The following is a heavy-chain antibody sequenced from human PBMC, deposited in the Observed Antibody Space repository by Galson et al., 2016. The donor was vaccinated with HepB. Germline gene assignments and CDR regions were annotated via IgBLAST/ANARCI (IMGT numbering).Heavy chain of an antibody. CDR2: ISGIGATI. V-gene: IGHV3-23*01. CDR1: GFSFSSYA. Sequence: SLRLSCAASGFSFSSYAMDWVRQAPGKGLGWVSEISGIGATIKYADSVKGRFTISRDNSKNTLYLQMNSLRAEDTAIYYCVKEGKAFDYWGQGALVTVSS. J-gene: IGHJ4*02. CDR3: VKEGKAFDY.